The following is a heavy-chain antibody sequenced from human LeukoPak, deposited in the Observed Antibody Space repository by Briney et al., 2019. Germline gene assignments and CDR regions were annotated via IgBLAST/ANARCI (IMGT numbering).Heavy chain of an antibody. CDR3: AGRRVLDASFDY. D-gene: IGHD3-16*01. J-gene: IGHJ4*02. V-gene: IGHV3-66*02. CDR2: IYSGDNT. Sequence: GGSLRLSCAASGFTVSNNYMGWVRQAPGKGLEWVSVIYSGDNTYYVESVKGRFTISRDNSKNTLFLQMNRLRAEDTAVYYCAGRRVLDASFDYWGQGTLVTVSS. CDR1: GFTVSNNY.